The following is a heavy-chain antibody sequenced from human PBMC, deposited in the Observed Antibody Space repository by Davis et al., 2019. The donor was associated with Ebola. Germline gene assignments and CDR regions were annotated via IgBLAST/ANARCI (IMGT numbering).Heavy chain of an antibody. J-gene: IGHJ6*02. Sequence: SETLSLTCAVYGGSFSGYYWSWIRQPPGKGLEWIGEINHSGSTNYNPSLKSRVTISVDTSKNQFSLKLSSVTAADTAVYYCARHQGSSSYYGMDVWGQGTTVTVSS. CDR3: ARHQGSSSYYGMDV. D-gene: IGHD6-6*01. CDR1: GGSFSGYY. CDR2: INHSGST. V-gene: IGHV4-34*01.